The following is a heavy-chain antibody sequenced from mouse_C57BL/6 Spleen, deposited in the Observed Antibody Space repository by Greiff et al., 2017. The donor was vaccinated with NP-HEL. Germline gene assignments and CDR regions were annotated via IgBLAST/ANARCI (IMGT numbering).Heavy chain of an antibody. CDR1: GYTFTDYY. CDR3: ARDLITTVVERFAY. D-gene: IGHD1-1*01. J-gene: IGHJ3*01. CDR2: INPYNGGT. V-gene: IGHV1-19*01. Sequence: VQLQQSGPVLVKPGASVKMSCKASGYTFTDYYMNWVKQSHGKSLEWIGVINPYNGGTSYNQKFKGKATLTVDKSSSTAYMELNSLTSEDSAVYYCARDLITTVVERFAYWGQGTLVTVSA.